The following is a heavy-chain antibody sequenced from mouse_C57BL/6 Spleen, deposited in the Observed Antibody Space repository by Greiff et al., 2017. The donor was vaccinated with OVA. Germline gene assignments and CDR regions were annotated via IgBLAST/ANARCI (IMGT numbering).Heavy chain of an antibody. J-gene: IGHJ4*01. CDR1: GFNIKDDY. CDR2: LDPENGDT. D-gene: IGHD2-4*01. CDR3: TTGSYYDYAMDY. V-gene: IGHV14-4*01. Sequence: EVQLQQSGAELVRPGASVKLSCTASGFNIKDDYMHWVKQRPEQGLEWIGWLDPENGDTEYASKFQGKATITADTSSNTAYLQLSSLTSEDTAVYYCTTGSYYDYAMDYWGQGTSVTVSS.